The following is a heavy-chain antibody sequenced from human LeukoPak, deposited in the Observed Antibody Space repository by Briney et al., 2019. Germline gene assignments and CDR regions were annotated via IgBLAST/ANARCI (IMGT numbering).Heavy chain of an antibody. Sequence: SETLSLTCTVSGGSISSGGYYWSWIRQPPGKGLEWIGYIYHSGSTYYNPSLKSRVTISVDRSKNQFSLKLSSVTAADTAVYYCARVEEFFGVVKPANWFDPWGQGTLVTVSS. CDR3: ARVEEFFGVVKPANWFDP. V-gene: IGHV4-30-2*01. J-gene: IGHJ5*02. CDR2: IYHSGST. D-gene: IGHD3-3*01. CDR1: GGSISSGGYY.